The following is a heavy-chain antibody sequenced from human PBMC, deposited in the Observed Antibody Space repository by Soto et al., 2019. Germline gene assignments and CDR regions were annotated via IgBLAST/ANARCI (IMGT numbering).Heavy chain of an antibody. CDR3: ARDGVVACSGGRCSTYNWFDP. J-gene: IGHJ5*02. Sequence: QVQLVQSGTEVKKPGASVKVSCKASGYIFTRNGISWVRQAPGQGLEWMGWISAYNGDTNYAQKFQGRVTMTRDTSTSTVYMELRSLRSDDTAVYFCARDGVVACSGGRCSTYNWFDPWGQGTLVTVSS. CDR2: ISAYNGDT. V-gene: IGHV1-18*01. CDR1: GYIFTRNG. D-gene: IGHD2-15*01.